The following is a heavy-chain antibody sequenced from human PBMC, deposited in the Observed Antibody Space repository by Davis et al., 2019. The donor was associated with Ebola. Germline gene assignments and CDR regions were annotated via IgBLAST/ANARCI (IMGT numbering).Heavy chain of an antibody. CDR3: ARTSIVGTTTTASDI. J-gene: IGHJ3*02. V-gene: IGHV1-18*01. D-gene: IGHD1-26*01. CDR2: ISAYNGNT. CDR1: GSTFKNYA. Sequence: ASVKVSCKTSGSTFKNYAISWVRQAPGQGLEWMGWISAYNGNTNYAQILQGRVTMTIDTSTGTAYMELRSLGSDDTAVYFCARTSIVGTTTTASDIWGQGTKVTVSS.